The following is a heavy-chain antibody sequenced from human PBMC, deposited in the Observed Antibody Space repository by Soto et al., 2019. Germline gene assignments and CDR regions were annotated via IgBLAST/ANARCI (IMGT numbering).Heavy chain of an antibody. CDR1: GFTFRIYS. D-gene: IGHD3-10*01. CDR3: AKMGDYGSGSYYLDY. V-gene: IGHV3-23*01. J-gene: IGHJ4*02. CDR2: ISGSGGST. Sequence: GGSLRLSCSASGFTFRIYSMNWVRQAPGKGLEWVSAISGSGGSTYYADSVKGRFTISRDNSKNTLYLQMNSLRAEDTAVYYCAKMGDYGSGSYYLDYWGQGTLVTVSS.